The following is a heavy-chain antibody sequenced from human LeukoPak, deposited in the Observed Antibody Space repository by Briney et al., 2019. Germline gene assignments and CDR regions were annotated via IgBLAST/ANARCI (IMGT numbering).Heavy chain of an antibody. CDR1: GFTFSSYE. CDR2: ISSSGSTI. CDR3: ARESKYYDSSGDDY. J-gene: IGHJ4*02. D-gene: IGHD3-22*01. V-gene: IGHV3-48*03. Sequence: SGGSLRLSCAASGFTFSSYEMNWVRQAPGKGLEWVSYISSSGSTIYYADSVKGRFTISRDNAKNSLYLQMNSLRAEDTAVYYCARESKYYDSSGDDYWGQGTLVTVSS.